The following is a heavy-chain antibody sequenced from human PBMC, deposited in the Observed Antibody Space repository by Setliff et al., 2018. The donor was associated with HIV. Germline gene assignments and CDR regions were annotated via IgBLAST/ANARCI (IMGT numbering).Heavy chain of an antibody. CDR2: VSSSSSYI. CDR3: AKTYYYDSSGYYYFDS. Sequence: GGSLRLSCAASGFTFSHYSMIWVRQGPGKGLEWVSSVSSSSSYIYYANSVKGRFTISRDNAKNSLSLQMNSLRAEDTAVYYCAKTYYYDSSGYYYFDSWGQGTLVTVSS. D-gene: IGHD3-22*01. V-gene: IGHV3-21*01. J-gene: IGHJ4*02. CDR1: GFTFSHYS.